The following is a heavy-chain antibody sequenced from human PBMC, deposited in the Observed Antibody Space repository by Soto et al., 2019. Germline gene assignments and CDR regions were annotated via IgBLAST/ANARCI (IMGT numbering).Heavy chain of an antibody. CDR1: GFTFSSPA. J-gene: IGHJ4*02. CDR3: AKDATRTSGWYYFDY. CDR2: IDYSGGTT. Sequence: PXESLRLSCAASGFTFSSPAMGWVRQAPGKGLEWVSVIDYSGGTTYYTDSVKGRFTISRDNSKKMLYLQMNSLRAEDTAVYYCAKDATRTSGWYYFDYWGQGALVTVSS. D-gene: IGHD6-19*01. V-gene: IGHV3-23*01.